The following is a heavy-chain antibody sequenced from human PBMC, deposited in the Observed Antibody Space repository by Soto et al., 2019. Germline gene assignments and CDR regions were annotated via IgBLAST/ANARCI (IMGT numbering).Heavy chain of an antibody. D-gene: IGHD5-18*01. CDR3: ARAPRGYSYGYPYYYYYMDV. CDR2: IYYSGST. V-gene: IGHV4-59*08. J-gene: IGHJ6*03. Sequence: QVQLQESDPGLVKPSETLSLTCTVSGGSISSYYWSWIRQPPGKGLEWIGYIYYSGSTNYNPSLKSRVTISVDTSKNQFSLKLSSVTAADTAVYYCARAPRGYSYGYPYYYYYMDVWGKGTTVTVSS. CDR1: GGSISSYY.